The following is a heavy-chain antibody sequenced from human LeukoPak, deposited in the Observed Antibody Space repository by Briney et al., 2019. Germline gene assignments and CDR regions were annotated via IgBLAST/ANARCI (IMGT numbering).Heavy chain of an antibody. Sequence: GGSLRLSCTASEFSISHYAMSWVRQAPGKGLEWVSVDTSSTTSTYYASSVRGRFTISRDNSMNTLYLQMNSLRADDTAVYYCSKAPLGACAGAVCYYLDVWGKGTTVIVPS. CDR3: SKAPLGACAGAVCYYLDV. J-gene: IGHJ6*03. V-gene: IGHV3-23*01. CDR1: EFSISHYA. D-gene: IGHD2-8*02. CDR2: DTSSTTST.